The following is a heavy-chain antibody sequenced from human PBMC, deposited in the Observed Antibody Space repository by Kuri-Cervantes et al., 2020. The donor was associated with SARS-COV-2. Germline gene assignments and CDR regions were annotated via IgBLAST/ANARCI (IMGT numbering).Heavy chain of an antibody. CDR3: ARDSGGWNPDGFDI. D-gene: IGHD1-1*01. CDR1: GYTFTSYY. J-gene: IGHJ3*02. Sequence: ASVKVSCKASGYTFTSYYMHWVRQAPGQGLEWMGIINPSGGSTSYAQKFQGRVTVTSDTSTSTAFMELSSLRSDDTAVYYCARDSGGWNPDGFDIWGQGTMVTVSS. V-gene: IGHV1-46*01. CDR2: INPSGGST.